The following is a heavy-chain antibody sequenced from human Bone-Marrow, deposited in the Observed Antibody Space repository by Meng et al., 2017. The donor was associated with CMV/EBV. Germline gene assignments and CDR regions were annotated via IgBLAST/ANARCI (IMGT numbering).Heavy chain of an antibody. Sequence: ASVKVSCKASGYTFTSYAMNWVRQAPGQGLEWMGWINTNTGNPTYAQGFTGRFVFSLDTSVSTAYLQICSLKASDTAMYYCARHDMAQGMDVWGQGTTVTVSS. CDR2: INTNTGNP. CDR3: ARHDMAQGMDV. V-gene: IGHV7-4-1*01. CDR1: GYTFTSYA. D-gene: IGHD3-22*01. J-gene: IGHJ6*02.